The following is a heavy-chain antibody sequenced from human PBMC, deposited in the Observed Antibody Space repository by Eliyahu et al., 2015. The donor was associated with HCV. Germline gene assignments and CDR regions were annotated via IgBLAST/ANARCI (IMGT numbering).Heavy chain of an antibody. CDR1: EFTFDSYS. V-gene: IGHV3-21*01. CDR3: ARDLIGTHYYFDY. Sequence: EVQLVESGGGLVKPGGSXRLSCSASEFTFDSYSMNWVRQAPGKGLEWVSSISSSSSYIYYADSVKGRFTISRDNAKSSLYLQMNSLRAEDTAVYYCARDLIGTHYYFDYWGQGTLVTVSS. J-gene: IGHJ4*02. CDR2: ISSSSSYI. D-gene: IGHD3-16*01.